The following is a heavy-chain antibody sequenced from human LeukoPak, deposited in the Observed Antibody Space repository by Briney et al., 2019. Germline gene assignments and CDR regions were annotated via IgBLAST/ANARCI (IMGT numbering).Heavy chain of an antibody. J-gene: IGHJ6*03. CDR2: IIPIFGTA. Sequence: SVKVSCKASGGTFSSYAFSWVRQAPGQGLEWMGGIIPIFGTANYAQKFQGRVTITTDESTSTAYMELSSLRSEDTAVYYCARGLPLKYYYYYMDVWGKGTTVTVSS. CDR1: GGTFSSYA. V-gene: IGHV1-69*05. CDR3: ARGLPLKYYYYYMDV. D-gene: IGHD4-11*01.